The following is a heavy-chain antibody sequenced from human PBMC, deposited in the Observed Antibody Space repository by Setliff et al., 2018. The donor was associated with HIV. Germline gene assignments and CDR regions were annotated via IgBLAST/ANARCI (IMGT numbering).Heavy chain of an antibody. Sequence: SETLSLTCTVSGGSISNYYWSWIRQPPGKGLEWIGYMYYTGNTVYNPSLKSRVTMSVDTPKNQFSLKLNSVTAADTAVYYCARDYMIFGVIIKPNWFDPWGQGTLVTVSS. D-gene: IGHD3-3*01. CDR2: MYYTGNT. J-gene: IGHJ5*02. CDR3: ARDYMIFGVIIKPNWFDP. CDR1: GGSISNYY. V-gene: IGHV4-59*01.